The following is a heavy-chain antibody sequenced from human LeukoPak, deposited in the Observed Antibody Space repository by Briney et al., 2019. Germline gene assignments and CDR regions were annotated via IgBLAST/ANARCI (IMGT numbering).Heavy chain of an antibody. Sequence: GGSLRLSCAASGFTFSSYAMSWVRQAPGKGLEWVSFITGGGGSTYYADSVKGRSTISRDNSKNTLYLQMNSLRAEDTAVYYCAKYYYDTSGYYSAGYFDYWGQGSLVTVSS. CDR1: GFTFSSYA. J-gene: IGHJ4*02. CDR3: AKYYYDTSGYYSAGYFDY. CDR2: ITGGGGST. V-gene: IGHV3-23*01. D-gene: IGHD3-22*01.